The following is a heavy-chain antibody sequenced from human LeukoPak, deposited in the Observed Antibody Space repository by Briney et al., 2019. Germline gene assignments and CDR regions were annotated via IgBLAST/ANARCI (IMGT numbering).Heavy chain of an antibody. CDR2: ISSSSSTI. D-gene: IGHD2-15*01. CDR3: ARYCSGGSCYPSGFDY. Sequence: PGGSLRLSCAASGFTFSSYSMNWVRQAPGKGLEWASYISSSSSTIYYADSVKGRFTISRDNAKNSLYLQMNSLRAEDTAVYYCARYCSGGSCYPSGFDYWGQGTLVTVSS. J-gene: IGHJ4*02. CDR1: GFTFSSYS. V-gene: IGHV3-48*01.